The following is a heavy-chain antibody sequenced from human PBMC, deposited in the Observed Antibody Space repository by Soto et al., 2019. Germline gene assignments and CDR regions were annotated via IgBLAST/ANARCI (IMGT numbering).Heavy chain of an antibody. CDR2: ISAYNGNT. D-gene: IGHD3-10*01. CDR3: ARVAGGSGSYYADY. V-gene: IGHV1-18*01. Sequence: ASVKVSCKASGYTFTSYGISWVRQAPGQGLEWMGWISAYNGNTNYAQKFQGRVTITADKSTSTAYMELSSLRSEDTAVYYCARVAGGSGSYYADYWGQGTLVTVSS. J-gene: IGHJ4*02. CDR1: GYTFTSYG.